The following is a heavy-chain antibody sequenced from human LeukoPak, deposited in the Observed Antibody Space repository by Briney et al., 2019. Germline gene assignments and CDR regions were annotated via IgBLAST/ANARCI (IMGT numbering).Heavy chain of an antibody. Sequence: GGSLRLSCAASGFTFSSYEMNWVRQTPGKGLEWVSYISSSGSTIYYADSAKGRFTISRDNAKNSLYLQMNSLRAEDTAVYYCARDVRTNYGMDVWGQGTTVTVSS. D-gene: IGHD3-10*01. CDR1: GFTFSSYE. V-gene: IGHV3-48*03. CDR3: ARDVRTNYGMDV. J-gene: IGHJ6*02. CDR2: ISSSGSTI.